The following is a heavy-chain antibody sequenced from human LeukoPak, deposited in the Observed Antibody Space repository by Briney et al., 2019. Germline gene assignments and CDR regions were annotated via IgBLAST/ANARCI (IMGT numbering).Heavy chain of an antibody. CDR3: ARDLGTVVTFPDS. D-gene: IGHD4-23*01. CDR1: GFTFSSYW. CDR2: IKQDGSEK. V-gene: IGHV3-7*01. Sequence: GGSLRLSCAASGFTFSSYWMSWVRQAPGKGLEWVANIKQDGSEKYYVDSVKGRFTISRDNAKNSLYLQMNSLRAEDTAVYYYARDLGTVVTFPDSWGQGTLVTVSS. J-gene: IGHJ4*02.